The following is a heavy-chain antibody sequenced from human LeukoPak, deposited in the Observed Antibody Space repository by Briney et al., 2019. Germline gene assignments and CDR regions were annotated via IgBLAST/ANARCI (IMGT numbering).Heavy chain of an antibody. D-gene: IGHD6-19*01. CDR3: ARVTSGLFDN. CDR2: IYNSGST. J-gene: IGHJ4*02. V-gene: IGHV4-59*01. CDR1: GGFISSYY. Sequence: SETLSLTCTVSGGFISSYYWSWIRQPPGKGLEYIGYIYNSGSTNYNPSLKSRVTMSVDTSKNQFSLKLSSATAADTAVYYCARVTSGLFDNWSQGTLVTVSS.